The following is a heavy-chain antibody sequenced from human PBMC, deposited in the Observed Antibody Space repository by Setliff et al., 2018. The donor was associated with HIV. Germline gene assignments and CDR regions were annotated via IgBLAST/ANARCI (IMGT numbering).Heavy chain of an antibody. Sequence: SETLSLTCTVSGGSISSSSYYWGWIRHPPGKGLEWIGTIYYSGSTTYNPSLKSRLTISIDTSKNRFSLKLKSVTAADTAVYYCAREPATYNGYNWDYYGTDLWGQGTTVTV. CDR2: IYYSGST. V-gene: IGHV4-39*07. CDR1: GGSISSSSYY. D-gene: IGHD5-12*01. J-gene: IGHJ6*02. CDR3: AREPATYNGYNWDYYGTDL.